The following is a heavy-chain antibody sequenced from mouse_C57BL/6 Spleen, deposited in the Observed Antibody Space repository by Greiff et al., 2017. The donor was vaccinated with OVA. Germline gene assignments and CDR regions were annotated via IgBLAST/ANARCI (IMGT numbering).Heavy chain of an antibody. D-gene: IGHD2-4*01. Sequence: DVKLVESGPGLVKPSQSLSLTCSVTGYSITSGYYWNWIRQFPGNKLEWMGYISYDGSNNYNPSLKNRISITRDTSKNQFFLKLNSVTTEDTATYYCARVGLRLWYFDVWGTGTTVTVSS. CDR2: ISYDGSN. CDR1: GYSITSGYY. J-gene: IGHJ1*03. V-gene: IGHV3-6*01. CDR3: ARVGLRLWYFDV.